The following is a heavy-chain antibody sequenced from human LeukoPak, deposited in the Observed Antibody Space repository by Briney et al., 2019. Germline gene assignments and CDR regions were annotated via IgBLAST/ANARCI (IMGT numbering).Heavy chain of an antibody. J-gene: IGHJ4*02. CDR3: AGEMATILNDY. D-gene: IGHD5-24*01. CDR1: GGTFSSYA. CDR2: IIPILGIA. V-gene: IGHV1-69*04. Sequence: SVKVSCKASGGTFSSYAISWVRRAPGQGLEWMGRIIPILGIANYAQKFQGRVTITADKSTSTAYMELSSLRSEDTAVYYCAGEMATILNDYWGQGTLVTVSS.